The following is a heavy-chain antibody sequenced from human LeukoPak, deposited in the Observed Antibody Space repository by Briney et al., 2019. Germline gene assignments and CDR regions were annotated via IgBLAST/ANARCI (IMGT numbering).Heavy chain of an antibody. CDR3: SIFYSSGWWALDY. D-gene: IGHD6-19*01. Sequence: SETLSLTCTVSGGSISSYYWGWIRQPPGKGLEWIGSIYYSGSTYYNPSLKSRVTISVDTSKNQFSLKLSSVTAADTAVYYCSIFYSSGWWALDYWGQGTLVTVSS. CDR2: IYYSGST. CDR1: GGSISSYY. J-gene: IGHJ4*02. V-gene: IGHV4-39*07.